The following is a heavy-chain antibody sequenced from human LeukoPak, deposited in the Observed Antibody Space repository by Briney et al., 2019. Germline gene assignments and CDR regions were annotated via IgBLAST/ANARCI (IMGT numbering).Heavy chain of an antibody. J-gene: IGHJ5*02. CDR1: GFTFSSYA. D-gene: IGHD2-15*01. CDR2: ISYDGSNK. Sequence: GGSLRLSCAASGFTFSSYAMHWVRQAPGKGLEWVAVISYDGSNKYYADSVKGRFTISRDNSKNTLYLQMNSLRAEDTAVYYCARVGVVVAATGNLWFDPWGQGTLVTVSS. CDR3: ARVGVVVAATGNLWFDP. V-gene: IGHV3-30*04.